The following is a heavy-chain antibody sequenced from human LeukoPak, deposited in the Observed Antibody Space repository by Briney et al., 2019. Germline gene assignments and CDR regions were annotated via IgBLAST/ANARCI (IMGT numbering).Heavy chain of an antibody. J-gene: IGHJ6*02. D-gene: IGHD1-14*01. CDR2: IHNSGNT. Sequence: RASQTLSLTCTVSGGSVTSADYYWSWIRQPPGKGLEWIGYIHNSGNTYYKSSLKSRIAISTDTSKNMISLRPSSVTAADTAVYYCARGRNFLVDVWGQGTTVTVSS. CDR1: GGSVTSADYY. V-gene: IGHV4-30-4*01. CDR3: ARGRNFLVDV.